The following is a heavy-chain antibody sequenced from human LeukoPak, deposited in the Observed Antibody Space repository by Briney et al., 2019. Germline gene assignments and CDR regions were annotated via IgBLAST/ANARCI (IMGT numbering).Heavy chain of an antibody. V-gene: IGHV4-34*01. CDR3: ARKGVWGSYLID. CDR1: GGSFSGYY. J-gene: IGHJ4*02. CDR2: INHSGST. D-gene: IGHD3-16*02. Sequence: PSETLSLTCAVYGGSFSGYYWSWVRQPPGKGLEWMGEINHSGSTNYNPSLKSRVTISVDTSKNQFSLKLSSVTAADTAVYYCARKGVWGSYLIDWGQGTLVTVSS.